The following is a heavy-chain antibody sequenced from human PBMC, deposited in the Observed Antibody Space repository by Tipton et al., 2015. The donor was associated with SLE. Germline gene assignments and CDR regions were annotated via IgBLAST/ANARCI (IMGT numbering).Heavy chain of an antibody. CDR3: ARGGGPWGYYFDN. V-gene: IGHV4-30-2*01. Sequence: TLSLTCAVSGGSISSGGYSWNWIRQPPGKGLEWIGYIYHSGSTYYNPSLRSRVTISIDTSKNQFSLRLKSVTAADTAVYYCARGGGPWGYYFDNWGQGNLVTVPS. D-gene: IGHD1-26*01. CDR2: IYHSGST. CDR1: GGSISSGGYS. J-gene: IGHJ4*02.